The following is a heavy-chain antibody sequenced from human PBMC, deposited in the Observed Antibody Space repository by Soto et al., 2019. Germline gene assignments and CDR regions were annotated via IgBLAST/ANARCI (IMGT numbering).Heavy chain of an antibody. CDR2: IYYSGST. J-gene: IGHJ4*02. Sequence: TSETLSLTCTVSCGSISSYYWSWIRQPPGKGLEWIGYIYYSGSTNYNPSLKSRVTISVDTSKNQFSLKLSSVTAADTAVYYCARTRSGYDLGIDYWGQGTLVTVSS. CDR3: ARTRSGYDLGIDY. CDR1: CGSISSYY. V-gene: IGHV4-59*08. D-gene: IGHD5-12*01.